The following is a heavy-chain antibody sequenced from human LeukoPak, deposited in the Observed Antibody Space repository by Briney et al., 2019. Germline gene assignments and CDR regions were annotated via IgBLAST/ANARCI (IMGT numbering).Heavy chain of an antibody. CDR3: ARETYYYDSSGYWMYYFDY. D-gene: IGHD3-22*01. J-gene: IGHJ4*02. CDR1: GFTFSSYE. Sequence: PGGSLRLSCAASGFTFSSYEMNWVRQAPGKGLEWVSYISSSGSTIYYADSVKGRFTISRDNAKNTLYLQMNSLRAEDTAVYYCARETYYYDSSGYWMYYFDYWGQGTLVTVSS. CDR2: ISSSGSTI. V-gene: IGHV3-48*03.